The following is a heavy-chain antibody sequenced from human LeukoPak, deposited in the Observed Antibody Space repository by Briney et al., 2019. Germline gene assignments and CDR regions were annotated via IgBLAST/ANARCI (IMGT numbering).Heavy chain of an antibody. CDR1: GFTFSSYS. CDR2: ISSTGSTI. J-gene: IGHJ4*02. CDR3: AKRPATLRAFDY. D-gene: IGHD1-1*01. V-gene: IGHV3-48*01. Sequence: GGSLRLSCAASGFTFSSYSINGVRQAPGKGLEWLSYISSTGSTISYADSVKGRFTISRDNAKNSLYLQMNSLRAEDTAVYYCAKRPATLRAFDYWGQGTLVTVSS.